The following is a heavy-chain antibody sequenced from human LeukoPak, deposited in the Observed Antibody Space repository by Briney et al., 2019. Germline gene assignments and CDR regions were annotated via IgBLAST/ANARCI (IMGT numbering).Heavy chain of an antibody. CDR1: GFSFSDSY. CDR2: ISDSATTT. D-gene: IGHD6-13*01. CDR3: VRVLAAGFRMDV. J-gene: IGHJ6*02. V-gene: IGHV3-11*01. Sequence: GGSLRLSCAASGFSFSDSYMTWIRQAPGKELECVSYISDSATTTWYADSVKGRYTISRDNAKKSLYLQMNNVSAEDTAVYYCVRVLAAGFRMDVWGQGTPVTISS.